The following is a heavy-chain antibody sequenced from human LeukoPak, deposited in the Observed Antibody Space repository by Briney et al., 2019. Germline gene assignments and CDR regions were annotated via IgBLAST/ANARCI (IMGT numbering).Heavy chain of an antibody. Sequence: PGGSLRLSCAASGFTFSSYSMNWVRQAPGKGLEWVSYISSSISTIYYADSVKGRFTISRDNAKNSLYLQMNSLRAEDTAVYYCARRSSSWYTSWGQGTLVTVSS. CDR1: GFTFSSYS. J-gene: IGHJ4*02. CDR2: ISSSISTI. D-gene: IGHD6-13*01. V-gene: IGHV3-48*01. CDR3: ARRSSSWYTS.